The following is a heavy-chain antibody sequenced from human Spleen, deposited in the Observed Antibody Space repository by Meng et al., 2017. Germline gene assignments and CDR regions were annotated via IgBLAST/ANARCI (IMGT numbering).Heavy chain of an antibody. Sequence: ARLAQWGAGLLKPSETLSLTCAVYGGSFSAYYWSWIRQPPGKGLEWIGEINHSGSTNYNPSLESRATISVDTSQNNLSLKLSSVTAADSAVYYCARGPTTMAHDFDYWGQGTLVTVSS. CDR2: INHSGST. CDR3: ARGPTTMAHDFDY. J-gene: IGHJ4*02. V-gene: IGHV4-34*01. D-gene: IGHD4-11*01. CDR1: GGSFSAYY.